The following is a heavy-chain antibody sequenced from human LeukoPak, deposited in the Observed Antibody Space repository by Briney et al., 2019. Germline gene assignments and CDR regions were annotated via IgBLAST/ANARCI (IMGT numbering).Heavy chain of an antibody. CDR1: GGTFSSYA. CDR3: ARARVNYGSVDLDY. CDR2: IIPIFGTA. J-gene: IGHJ4*02. V-gene: IGHV1-69*13. Sequence: SVKVSCKASGGTFSSYAVSWVRQAPGQGLEWMGGIIPIFGTANYAQKFQGRVTITADESTSTAYMELSSLRSEDTAVYYCARARVNYGSVDLDYWGQGTLVTVSS. D-gene: IGHD3-10*01.